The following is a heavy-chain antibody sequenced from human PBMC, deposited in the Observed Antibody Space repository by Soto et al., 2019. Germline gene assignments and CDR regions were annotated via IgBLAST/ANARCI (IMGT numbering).Heavy chain of an antibody. CDR2: INPNSGDT. V-gene: IGHV1-2*02. CDR1: GYTFTAYY. Sequence: SVKVSCKSSGYTFTAYYMHWVRQAPGQGLEWIGWINPNSGDTNYPQKFQGRVTMTRDTSINTVYMELSRLRSDDTAVYYCARVGFSSSSEGYWGQGTLVTVSS. J-gene: IGHJ4*02. D-gene: IGHD6-6*01. CDR3: ARVGFSSSSEGY.